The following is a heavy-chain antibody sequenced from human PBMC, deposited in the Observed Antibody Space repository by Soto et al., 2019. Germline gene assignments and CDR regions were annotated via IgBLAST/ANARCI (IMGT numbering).Heavy chain of an antibody. V-gene: IGHV4-34*01. CDR2: FNHNGHI. CDR1: GGSFSGSY. D-gene: IGHD3-10*01. J-gene: IGHJ4*02. CDR3: ARALGGVTYLKL. Sequence: QVQLQQWGAGLLKPSETLSLTCAVSGGSFSGSYWTWVRQAPGKGLEWFGEFNHNGHINYNPSLVSRVAISMDTSKKQCSLKVTSVTAADTAVYYCARALGGVTYLKLWGQGTLVTVSS.